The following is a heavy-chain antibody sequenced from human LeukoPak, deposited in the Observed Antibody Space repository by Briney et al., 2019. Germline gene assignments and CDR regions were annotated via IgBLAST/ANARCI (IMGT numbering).Heavy chain of an antibody. Sequence: GGSLRLSCAASGFTFDTYTMNWVRQAPGKGPEWVALISSSSNFKLHADSVKGRFTISRDNAKNSLYLQMNSLRAEDTAVYYCARKKTWAFDIWGQGTMVTVSS. CDR1: GFTFDTYT. V-gene: IGHV3-21*01. CDR3: ARKKTWAFDI. CDR2: ISSSSNFK. J-gene: IGHJ3*02.